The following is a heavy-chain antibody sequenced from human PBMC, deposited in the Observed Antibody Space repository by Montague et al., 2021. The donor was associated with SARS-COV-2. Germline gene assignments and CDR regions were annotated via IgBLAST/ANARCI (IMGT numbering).Heavy chain of an antibody. J-gene: IGHJ3*02. CDR2: INHSGST. V-gene: IGHV4-59*12. Sequence: SETLSLTCTVSGGSFSSYYWSWIRQPPGKGLEWIGVINHSGSTNYNPSLKSRVTMSLDTSKNQLSLKLRSVTAADTAVYYCARGSFGMGAFDIWGGGTMTVSS. CDR1: GGSFSSYY. D-gene: IGHD1-14*01. CDR3: ARGSFGMGAFDI.